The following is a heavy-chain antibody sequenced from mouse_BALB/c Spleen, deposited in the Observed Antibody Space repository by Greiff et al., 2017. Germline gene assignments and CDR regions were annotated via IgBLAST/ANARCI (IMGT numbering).Heavy chain of an antibody. CDR2: IWGDGST. Sequence: QVQLKESGPGLVAPSQSLSITCTVSGFSLTGYGVNWVRQPPGKGLEWLGMIWGDGSTDYNSALKSRLSISKDNSKSQVFLKMNSLQTDDTARYYCARDPGDYDGYWDFDVWGAGTTVTVSS. V-gene: IGHV2-6-7*01. D-gene: IGHD2-4*01. J-gene: IGHJ1*01. CDR1: GFSLTGYG. CDR3: ARDPGDYDGYWDFDV.